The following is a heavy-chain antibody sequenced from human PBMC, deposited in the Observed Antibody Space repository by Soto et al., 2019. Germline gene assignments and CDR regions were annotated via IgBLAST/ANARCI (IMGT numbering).Heavy chain of an antibody. CDR1: GGTFSSYA. J-gene: IGHJ6*02. D-gene: IGHD5-18*01. CDR3: AIAPRTTAMVNYYYYGMDV. V-gene: IGHV1-69*05. CDR2: IIPIFGTA. Sequence: SVKVSCKASGGTFSSYAISWVRQAPGQGLEWMGGIIPIFGTANYAQKFKGRVTITTDKSTSTAYMELSNMRSEDTAVYYCAIAPRTTAMVNYYYYGMDVWGQGTTVTVSS.